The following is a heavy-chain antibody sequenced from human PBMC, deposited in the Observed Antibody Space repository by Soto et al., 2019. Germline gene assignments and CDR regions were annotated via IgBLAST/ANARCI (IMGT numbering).Heavy chain of an antibody. CDR3: AREDFWSGLNY. V-gene: IGHV4-59*01. CDR2: IYDSGST. Sequence: LETLSLTCTVPGGVISKYYLSWIRQPPGKGLEWIGYIYDSGSTNYNPSLKSRVTISVDTSKNQFSLKLSSVTAADTAVYYCAREDFWSGLNYWGQGTLVTVSS. J-gene: IGHJ4*02. D-gene: IGHD3-3*01. CDR1: GGVISKYY.